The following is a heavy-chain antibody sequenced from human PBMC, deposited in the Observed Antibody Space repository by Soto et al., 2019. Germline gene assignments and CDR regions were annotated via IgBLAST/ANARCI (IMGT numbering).Heavy chain of an antibody. CDR1: GFTFSSYA. CDR3: AKDQKQQLEPLFDY. V-gene: IGHV3-23*01. Sequence: LSLTCAASGFTFSSYAMSWVRQAPGKGLEWVSAISGSGGSTYYADSVKGRFTISRDNSKNTLYLQMNSLRAEDTAVYYCAKDQKQQLEPLFDYWGQGTLVTVSS. D-gene: IGHD6-13*01. CDR2: ISGSGGST. J-gene: IGHJ4*02.